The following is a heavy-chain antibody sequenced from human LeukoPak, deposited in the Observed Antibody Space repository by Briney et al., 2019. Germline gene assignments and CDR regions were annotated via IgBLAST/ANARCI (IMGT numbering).Heavy chain of an antibody. V-gene: IGHV3-21*01. CDR2: ISSSSSYI. J-gene: IGHJ3*02. CDR1: GFTFSSYS. CDR3: ARVQVATHSFDI. Sequence: KPGGSLRLSCAASGFTFSSYSMDWVRQAPGKGLEWVSSISSSSSYISYADSVKGRFTISRDNAKNSLSLQMNSLRAEDTAVYYCARVQVATHSFDIWGQGTMVTVSS. D-gene: IGHD5-12*01.